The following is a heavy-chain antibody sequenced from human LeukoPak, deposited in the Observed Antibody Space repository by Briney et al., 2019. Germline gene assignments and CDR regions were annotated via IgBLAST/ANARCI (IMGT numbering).Heavy chain of an antibody. CDR1: GFTFSNYA. D-gene: IGHD3-16*01. J-gene: IGHJ4*02. CDR3: AGTRLGASPE. Sequence: GGSLRLSCAASGFTFSNYAMNWVRQAPGRGLEWVSAISGSGGSTYYADSVKGRFTISRDNSKNTLYLQMHSLRAEDTAVYYCAGTRLGASPEWGQGTLVTVSS. V-gene: IGHV3-23*01. CDR2: ISGSGGST.